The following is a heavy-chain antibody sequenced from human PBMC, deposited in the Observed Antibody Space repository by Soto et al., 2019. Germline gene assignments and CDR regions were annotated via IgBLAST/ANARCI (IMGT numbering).Heavy chain of an antibody. CDR3: ARDGPAPPHSSGWRTINFDY. D-gene: IGHD6-19*01. V-gene: IGHV6-1*01. Sequence: KQSQTLSLTCAISGDSVSSNSAAWNWIRQSPSRGLEWLGRTYYRSKWYNDYAVSVKSRITINPDTSKNQFSLQLNSVTPEDTAVYYCARDGPAPPHSSGWRTINFDYWGQGTLVTVSS. J-gene: IGHJ4*02. CDR1: GDSVSSNSAA. CDR2: TYYRSKWYN.